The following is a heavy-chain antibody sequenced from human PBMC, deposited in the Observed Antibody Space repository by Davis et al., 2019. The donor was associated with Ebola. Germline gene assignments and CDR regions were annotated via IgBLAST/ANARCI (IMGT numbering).Heavy chain of an antibody. CDR3: ARGRRMGYSSSWYY. Sequence: SVPVSCLASVYTFTSYGINWVRQATAQGLEWMGWMNPNSGNTGYVQKFHGRVTITRNTSIRTAYMELSSLRSEDTAVYYCARGRRMGYSSSWYYWGQGTLVTVSS. V-gene: IGHV1-8*03. CDR1: VYTFTSYG. CDR2: MNPNSGNT. D-gene: IGHD6-13*01. J-gene: IGHJ4*02.